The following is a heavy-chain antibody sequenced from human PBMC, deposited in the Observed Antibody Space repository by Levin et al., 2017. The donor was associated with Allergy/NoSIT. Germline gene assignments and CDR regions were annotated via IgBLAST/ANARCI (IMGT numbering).Heavy chain of an antibody. J-gene: IGHJ4*02. CDR1: GYTFTSYY. CDR2: INPSGGST. CDR3: ARDRYYDSSGYSPGDY. V-gene: IGHV1-46*01. Sequence: ASVKVSCKASGYTFTSYYMHWVRQAPGQGLEWMGIINPSGGSTSYAQKFQGRVTMTRDTSTSTVYMELSSLRSEDTAVYYCARDRYYDSSGYSPGDYWGQGTLVTVSS. D-gene: IGHD3-22*01.